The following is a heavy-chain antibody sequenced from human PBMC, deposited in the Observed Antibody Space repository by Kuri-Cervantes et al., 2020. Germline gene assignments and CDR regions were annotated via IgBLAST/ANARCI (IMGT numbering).Heavy chain of an antibody. Sequence: GESLKISCAASGFTFDDYAMHWVRQAPGKGLEWVSAISGSGGSTYYADSVKGRFTISRDNSKNTLYLQMNSLRAEDTAVYYCAKEKWTTVTPYFDYWGQGTLVTVSS. CDR3: AKEKWTTVTPYFDY. J-gene: IGHJ4*02. CDR2: ISGSGGST. V-gene: IGHV3-23*01. D-gene: IGHD4-17*01. CDR1: GFTFDDYA.